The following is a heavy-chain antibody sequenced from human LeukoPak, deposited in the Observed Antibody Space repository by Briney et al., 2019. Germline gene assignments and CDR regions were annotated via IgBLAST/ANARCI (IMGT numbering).Heavy chain of an antibody. CDR1: GFTFSSYA. Sequence: PGGSLRLSCGASGFTFSSYAMHWVRQAPGKGLEDGSAISSNGGSTYYANSVKGRFTISRDNTKNTLYLQMGSLRAEDMAVYYCARAPGYYFDYWGQGTLVTVSS. CDR3: ARAPGYYFDY. CDR2: ISSNGGST. D-gene: IGHD3-9*01. J-gene: IGHJ4*02. V-gene: IGHV3-64*01.